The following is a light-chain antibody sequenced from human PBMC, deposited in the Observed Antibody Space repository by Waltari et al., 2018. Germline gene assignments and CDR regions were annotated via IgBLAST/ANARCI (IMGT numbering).Light chain of an antibody. CDR3: CSYGGTTAYVI. J-gene: IGLJ2*01. CDR1: SSDVGSYDL. CDR2: EFT. V-gene: IGLV2-23*02. Sequence: QSALTQPASVSGSPGQSITISCTGTSSDVGSYDLVPWYHQHPGNAPKLITFEFTRRPSGVSYRFSGSKSDNTASLTISGLQAEDEADYYCCSYGGTTAYVIFGGGTKLTVL.